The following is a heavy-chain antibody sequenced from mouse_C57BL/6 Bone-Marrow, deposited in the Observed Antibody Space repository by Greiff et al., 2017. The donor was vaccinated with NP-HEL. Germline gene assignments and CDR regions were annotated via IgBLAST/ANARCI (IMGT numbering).Heavy chain of an antibody. CDR3: ARQVGFAY. CDR2: ISSGGSYT. J-gene: IGHJ3*01. D-gene: IGHD1-1*02. CDR1: GFTFSSYG. Sequence: EVQLQQSGGDLVKPGGSLKLSCAASGFTFSSYGMSWVRQTPDKRLEWVATISSGGSYTYYPDSVKGRFTISRDNAKNTLYLQMSSLKSEDTAMYYCARQVGFAYWGQGTLVTVSA. V-gene: IGHV5-6*01.